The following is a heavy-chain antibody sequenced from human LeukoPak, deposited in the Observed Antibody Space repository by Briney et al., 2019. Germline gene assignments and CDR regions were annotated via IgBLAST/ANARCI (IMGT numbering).Heavy chain of an antibody. Sequence: GGSLRLSCAASGFTFSSYSMNWVRQAPGKGLEWVSYISSSSSTIYYADSVKGRFTISRDNAKNSLYLQMNSLRAEDTAVCYCAGDSGVQYCSSTSCYGSFDYWGQGTLVTVSS. CDR1: GFTFSSYS. CDR2: ISSSSSTI. CDR3: AGDSGVQYCSSTSCYGSFDY. D-gene: IGHD2-2*01. V-gene: IGHV3-48*01. J-gene: IGHJ4*02.